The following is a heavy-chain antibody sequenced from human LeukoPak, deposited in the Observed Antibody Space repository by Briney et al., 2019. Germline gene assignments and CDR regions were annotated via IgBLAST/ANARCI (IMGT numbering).Heavy chain of an antibody. CDR3: ARDRGLYCSGGSCYTTY. J-gene: IGHJ4*02. CDR2: ISSSSSYI. D-gene: IGHD2-15*01. CDR1: GFTFSSYS. Sequence: KPGGSLRLSCAASGFTFSSYSMNWVRQAPGKGLEWVSSISSSSSYIYYADSVKGRFTISRDNAKNSLYLQMSSLRAEDTAVYYCARDRGLYCSGGSCYTTYWGQGTLVTVSS. V-gene: IGHV3-21*01.